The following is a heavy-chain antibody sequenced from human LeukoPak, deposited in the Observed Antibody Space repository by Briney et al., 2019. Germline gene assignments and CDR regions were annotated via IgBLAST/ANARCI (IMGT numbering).Heavy chain of an antibody. J-gene: IGHJ4*02. Sequence: SETLSLTCTVSGGSISSSSYYWGWIRQPPGKGLEWIGSIYYSGSTYYNPSLKSRVTISVDTSKNQFSLKLSSVTAADTAVCYCARGGSWSASGYWGQGTLVTVSS. CDR3: ARGGSWSASGY. CDR1: GGSISSSSYY. D-gene: IGHD2-15*01. V-gene: IGHV4-39*01. CDR2: IYYSGST.